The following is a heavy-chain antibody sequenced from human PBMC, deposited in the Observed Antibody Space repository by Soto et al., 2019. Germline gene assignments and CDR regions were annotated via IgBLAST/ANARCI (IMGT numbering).Heavy chain of an antibody. J-gene: IGHJ6*02. D-gene: IGHD6-13*01. Sequence: QVQLQESGPGLVKPSQTLSLTCTVSGGSISSGDYYWSWIRQPPGKGVEWIGYIYYSGSTYYNPSLKSRVTISVDTSKNQFSLKLSSVTAADTAVYYCARGSRYSSSWYYYYGMDVWGQGTTVTVSS. CDR2: IYYSGST. CDR3: ARGSRYSSSWYYYYGMDV. V-gene: IGHV4-30-4*01. CDR1: GGSISSGDYY.